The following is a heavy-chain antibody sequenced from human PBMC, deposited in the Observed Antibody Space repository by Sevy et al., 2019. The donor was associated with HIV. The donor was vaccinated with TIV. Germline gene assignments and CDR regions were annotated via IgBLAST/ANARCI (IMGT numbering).Heavy chain of an antibody. V-gene: IGHV1-69*13. CDR3: ARKYCTNGVCLRNYYYYGMDV. Sequence: ASVKVSCKASGGTFSSYAISWVRQAPGQGLEWMGGIIPIFGTANYAQKFQGRVTITADESTSTAYMELSSLRSEDTAVYYCARKYCTNGVCLRNYYYYGMDVWGQRTTVTDSS. CDR1: GGTFSSYA. D-gene: IGHD2-8*01. CDR2: IIPIFGTA. J-gene: IGHJ6*02.